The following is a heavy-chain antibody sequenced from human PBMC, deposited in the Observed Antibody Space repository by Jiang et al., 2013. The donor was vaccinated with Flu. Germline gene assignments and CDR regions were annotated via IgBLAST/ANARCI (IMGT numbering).Heavy chain of an antibody. D-gene: IGHD5/OR15-5a*01. CDR2: INHSGST. CDR3: ARELGHRSVYNWFDP. CDR1: GGSFSGYY. Sequence: LLKPSETLSLTCAVYGGSFSGYYWSWIRQPPGKGLEWIGEINHSGSTNYNPSLKSRVTISVDTSKNQFSLKLSSVTAADTAVYYCARELGHRSVYNWFDPWGQGTLVTVSS. J-gene: IGHJ5*02. V-gene: IGHV4-34*01.